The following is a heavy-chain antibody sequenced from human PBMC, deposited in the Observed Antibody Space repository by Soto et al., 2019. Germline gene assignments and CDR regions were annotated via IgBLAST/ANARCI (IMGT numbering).Heavy chain of an antibody. CDR3: ARGGAHYYDNSRDWYFDL. CDR2: IIPIFGTA. CDR1: GGTFSSYA. V-gene: IGHV1-69*13. Sequence: RASVKVSCKASGGTFSSYAISWVRQAPGQGLEWMGGIIPIFGTANYAQKFQGRVTITADESTSTAYMELSSLRSEDTAVYYCARGGAHYYDNSRDWYFDLWGRGTLVTVSS. D-gene: IGHD3-22*01. J-gene: IGHJ2*01.